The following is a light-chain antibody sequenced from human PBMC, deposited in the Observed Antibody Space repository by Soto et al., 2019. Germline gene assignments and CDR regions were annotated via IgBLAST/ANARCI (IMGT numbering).Light chain of an antibody. Sequence: QSVLTQPPSVSGAPGQTVTISCTGSNPNIGAHYDVHWYQQLPGAAPKLLIYSNNNRPSGVPDRFSGFKSGTSASLAITGLQAEDGADYYCQSYDSSLSVVFGGGTKLTVL. CDR1: NPNIGAHYD. CDR2: SNN. V-gene: IGLV1-40*01. J-gene: IGLJ2*01. CDR3: QSYDSSLSVV.